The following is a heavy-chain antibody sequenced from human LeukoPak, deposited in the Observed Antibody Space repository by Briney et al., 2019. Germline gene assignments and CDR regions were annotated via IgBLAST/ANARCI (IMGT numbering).Heavy chain of an antibody. CDR1: GFTFSSYG. CDR3: AKYPGETTATLSWFDP. V-gene: IGHV3-30*02. D-gene: IGHD4-17*01. J-gene: IGHJ5*02. CDR2: IRFDSSNK. Sequence: PGGSLRLSCAASGFTFSSYGMHWVRQAPGKGLEWVAFIRFDSSNKYYADSVKGRFTISRDNSKNTLYLQMNSLRAEDTAVYYCAKYPGETTATLSWFDPWGQGTLVTVSS.